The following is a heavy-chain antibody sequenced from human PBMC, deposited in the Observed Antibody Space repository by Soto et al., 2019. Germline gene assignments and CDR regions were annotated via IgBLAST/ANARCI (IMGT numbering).Heavy chain of an antibody. CDR2: VSFDGSNK. D-gene: IGHD6-13*01. V-gene: IGHV3-30-3*01. CDR1: GFTFSTHA. J-gene: IGHJ5*02. Sequence: QVQLVESGGGVVQPGRSLRLSCAASGFTFSTHAXHWVRQAPGKGLECVAIVSFDGSNKYYADSVKGRFTISRDNSKNTLYLQMSGLTPEDTAFYYCARDQTGITTAGGGRIDRWGQGTLVTVSS. CDR3: ARDQTGITTAGGGRIDR.